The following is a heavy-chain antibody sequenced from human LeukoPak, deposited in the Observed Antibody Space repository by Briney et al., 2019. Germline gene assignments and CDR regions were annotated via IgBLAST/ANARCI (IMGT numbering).Heavy chain of an antibody. Sequence: SETLSLTCTVSGGSISSSDYYWGWIRQPPGKGLEWIGNIYYTGSTSYNSSLKSRVTISIDTSKNQFSLQLSSVTAADTTVYFCARENYCTNGVCWAFDPWGQGTLVTVSS. CDR1: GGSISSSDYY. D-gene: IGHD2-8*01. J-gene: IGHJ5*02. CDR3: ARENYCTNGVCWAFDP. V-gene: IGHV4-39*07. CDR2: IYYTGST.